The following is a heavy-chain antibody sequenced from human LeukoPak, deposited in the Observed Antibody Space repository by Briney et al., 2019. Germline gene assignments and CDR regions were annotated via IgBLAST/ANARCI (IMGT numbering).Heavy chain of an antibody. Sequence: PGGSLRLSCAASGLTFSSYWMHWVRQAPGKGLVWVSRINSDGSTTNYADSVKGRFTISRDNAKNTMYQQMNSLRAEDTAVYYCVSRYCTITNCYKASGTGSFDIWGQGTMVSVSS. V-gene: IGHV3-74*01. J-gene: IGHJ3*02. CDR3: VSRYCTITNCYKASGTGSFDI. D-gene: IGHD2-2*02. CDR2: INSDGSTT. CDR1: GLTFSSYW.